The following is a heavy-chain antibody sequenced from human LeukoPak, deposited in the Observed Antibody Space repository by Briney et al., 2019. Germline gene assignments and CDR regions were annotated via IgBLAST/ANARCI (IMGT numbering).Heavy chain of an antibody. Sequence: ASVKVSCKASGGTFSSYAISWVRQAPGQGLEWMGGIIPIFGTANYAQKFQGRVTITADESTRTAYMELSSLRSEDTAVYYCATDSGYDCFDYWGQGTLVTVSS. V-gene: IGHV1-69*13. J-gene: IGHJ4*02. CDR1: GGTFSSYA. CDR2: IIPIFGTA. CDR3: ATDSGYDCFDY. D-gene: IGHD5-12*01.